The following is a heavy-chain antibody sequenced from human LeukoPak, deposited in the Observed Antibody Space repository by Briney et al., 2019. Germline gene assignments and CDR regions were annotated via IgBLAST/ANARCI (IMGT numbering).Heavy chain of an antibody. Sequence: GGSLRLSCAASGFTFSSYGMHWVRQAPGKGLEWVAVISYDGSNKYYADSVKGRFTISRDNSKNTLYLQMNSLRAEDTAVYYCAKGYYGPKDALDIWGQGTMVTVSS. J-gene: IGHJ3*02. CDR3: AKGYYGPKDALDI. CDR2: ISYDGSNK. D-gene: IGHD3-10*01. CDR1: GFTFSSYG. V-gene: IGHV3-30*18.